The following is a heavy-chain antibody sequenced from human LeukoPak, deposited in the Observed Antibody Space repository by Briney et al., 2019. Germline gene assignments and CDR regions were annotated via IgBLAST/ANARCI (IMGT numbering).Heavy chain of an antibody. J-gene: IGHJ4*02. D-gene: IGHD3-9*01. Sequence: SETLSLTCTVSGFSVSDPLSYWGWVRQPPGKGLEWIAEINFIGRTSYDSSLNSQVTMSVDTSKNQFSLKMTSVSAADTAVYFCARLTKGRYFDYIFAFWGQGILVTVSS. CDR3: ARLTKGRYFDYIFAF. V-gene: IGHV4-39*01. CDR1: GFSVSDPLSY. CDR2: INFIGRT.